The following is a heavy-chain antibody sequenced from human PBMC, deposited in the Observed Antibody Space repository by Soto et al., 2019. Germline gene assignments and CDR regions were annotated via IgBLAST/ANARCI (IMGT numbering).Heavy chain of an antibody. CDR3: ARHSGVAEDGTD. D-gene: IGHD6-13*01. CDR1: GYSFTNNW. V-gene: IGHV5-51*01. Sequence: GESLKISCKDSGYSFTNNWIAWVRQMPGKGLEWMGSIYPGDSDTRYSPSFEGQVTTSADEAIDTAYLQWSSLKASDTAMYYCARHSGVAEDGTDWGQGTLVTVS. CDR2: IYPGDSDT. J-gene: IGHJ1*01.